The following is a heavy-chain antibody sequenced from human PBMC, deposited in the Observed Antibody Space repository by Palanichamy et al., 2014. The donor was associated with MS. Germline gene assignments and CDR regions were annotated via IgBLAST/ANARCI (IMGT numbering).Heavy chain of an antibody. Sequence: YYADSVKGRFTISRDNSKNTLYLQMNSLRAEDTAVYYCAKGYWDYYDSSGYHYAWYFDLWGRGTLVTVSS. D-gene: IGHD3-22*01. J-gene: IGHJ2*01. V-gene: IGHV3-23*01. CDR3: AKGYWDYYDSSGYHYAWYFDL.